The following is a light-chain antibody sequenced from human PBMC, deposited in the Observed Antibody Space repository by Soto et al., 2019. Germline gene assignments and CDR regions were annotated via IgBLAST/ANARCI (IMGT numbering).Light chain of an antibody. J-gene: IGKJ2*01. CDR3: MQTTHWPPYT. CDR1: QSLAYIDGNTY. V-gene: IGKV2-30*01. CDR2: YVS. Sequence: DVVMTQSPLSLPVTLGQPASISCRSSQSLAYIDGNTYLTWFHQRPGQSQRRLIYYVSNRDYGVTDRFSGSGSGPYFTLKISRVEAEDVGIYYCMQTTHWPPYTFGQGNKLEIK.